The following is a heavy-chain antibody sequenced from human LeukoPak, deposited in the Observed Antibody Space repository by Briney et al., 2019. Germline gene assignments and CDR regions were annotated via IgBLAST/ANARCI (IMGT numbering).Heavy chain of an antibody. Sequence: WASVKVSCKASGYTFTGYYMHWVRQAPGQGLEWMGWISGNNGNTDYVKKFQGRVTMTRDTSTSTAYMELRNLKSDDTAVYFCARKPPYYDSDGPRWALDVWGQGTMVTVSS. CDR2: ISGNNGNT. CDR1: GYTFTGYY. CDR3: ARKPPYYDSDGPRWALDV. D-gene: IGHD3-22*01. V-gene: IGHV1-18*04. J-gene: IGHJ3*01.